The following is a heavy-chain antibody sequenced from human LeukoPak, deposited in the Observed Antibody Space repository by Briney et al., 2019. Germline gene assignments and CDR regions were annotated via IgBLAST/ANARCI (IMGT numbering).Heavy chain of an antibody. D-gene: IGHD5-18*01. Sequence: TSETLSLTCTVSRGSISSYYWSWIRQPPGKGLEWIGNIHSSGTTNYSPSLKSRVTTSLDTSKSQFSLKVTSVTAADTAVYYCARGYSYGYRDYFDYWGQGTLVTVSS. J-gene: IGHJ4*02. V-gene: IGHV4-59*01. CDR2: IHSSGTT. CDR1: RGSISSYY. CDR3: ARGYSYGYRDYFDY.